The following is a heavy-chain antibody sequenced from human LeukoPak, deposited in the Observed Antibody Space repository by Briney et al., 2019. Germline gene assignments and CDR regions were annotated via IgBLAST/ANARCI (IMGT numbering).Heavy chain of an antibody. Sequence: GGSLRLSCAASGFTFNNHWMCWVPQAPGKGLEWVANIKQDGSEKFYVDSVKGRFTISRDNAKNSLYLQMNSLRAEDTAVYYCARDELWTVVEPALDYWGQGTLVTVSS. D-gene: IGHD2-2*01. CDR3: ARDELWTVVEPALDY. CDR1: GFTFNNHW. CDR2: IKQDGSEK. J-gene: IGHJ4*02. V-gene: IGHV3-7*01.